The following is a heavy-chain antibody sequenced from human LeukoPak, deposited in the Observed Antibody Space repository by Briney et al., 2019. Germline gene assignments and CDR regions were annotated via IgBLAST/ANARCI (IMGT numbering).Heavy chain of an antibody. CDR2: VYYSGST. Sequence: SETLSLTCTVSGGSISSSSYYWGWIRQPPGKGLEWIGSVYYSGSTYYNPSLKSRVTISVDTSKNQFSLKLSSVTAADTAVYYCARDPRGRLRAFDIWGQGTTVTVSS. CDR3: ARDPRGRLRAFDI. D-gene: IGHD4-17*01. V-gene: IGHV4-39*07. J-gene: IGHJ3*02. CDR1: GGSISSSSYY.